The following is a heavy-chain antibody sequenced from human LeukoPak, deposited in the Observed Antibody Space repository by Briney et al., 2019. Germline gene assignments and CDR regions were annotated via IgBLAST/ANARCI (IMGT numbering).Heavy chain of an antibody. J-gene: IGHJ4*02. CDR2: ISSSSSYT. Sequence: GGSLRLSCAASGFTFSDYYMSWLRQAPGKGLEGVSYISSSSSYTNYADSVKGRFTISRDNAKNSLYLQMNSLRAEDTAVYYCARPLTGDYVDYWGQGTLVTVSS. D-gene: IGHD1-14*01. V-gene: IGHV3-11*06. CDR1: GFTFSDYY. CDR3: ARPLTGDYVDY.